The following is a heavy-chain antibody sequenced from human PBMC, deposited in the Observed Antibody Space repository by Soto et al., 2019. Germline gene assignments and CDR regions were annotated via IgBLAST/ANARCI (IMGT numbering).Heavy chain of an antibody. CDR2: ISGSGGST. J-gene: IGHJ4*02. V-gene: IGHV3-23*01. Sequence: AGGALRLPRGASGFTLSRYGNSWGRPAPGKGLEWVSVISGSGGSTYYADSVKGRFTISREISKNTLYLQMNSLRAEDTAVYYCAKESPWAARLSDYWGQGTLVTVSS. CDR3: AKESPWAARLSDY. CDR1: GFTLSRYG. D-gene: IGHD6-6*01.